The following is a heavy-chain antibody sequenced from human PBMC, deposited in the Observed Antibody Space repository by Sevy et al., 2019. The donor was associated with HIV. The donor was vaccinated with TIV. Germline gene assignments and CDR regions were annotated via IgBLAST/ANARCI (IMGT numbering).Heavy chain of an antibody. J-gene: IGHJ4*02. CDR1: GFTFGDYC. D-gene: IGHD6-13*01. Sequence: GESLKISCTASGFTFGDYCMSWVRQAPGKGLEWVAFLKSDVYGGTVEHAASVRGRFVISRDDSKTIAYLQMNDLKTDYTGVYYCTRWKAAQSIFDYWGQGALVTVSS. CDR2: LKSDVYGGTV. CDR3: TRWKAAQSIFDY. V-gene: IGHV3-49*04.